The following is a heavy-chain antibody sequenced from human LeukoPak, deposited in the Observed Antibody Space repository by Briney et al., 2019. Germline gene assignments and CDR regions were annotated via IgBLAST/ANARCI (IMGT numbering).Heavy chain of an antibody. Sequence: SQTLSLTCTVSGGSISSGGYCWSWIRQHPGKGLEWIGYIYYSGSTYYNPSLKSRVTISVDTSKNQFSLKLSSVTAADTAVYYCARDHATVTRGWFDPWGQGTLVTVSS. J-gene: IGHJ5*02. D-gene: IGHD4-17*01. CDR3: ARDHATVTRGWFDP. V-gene: IGHV4-31*03. CDR1: GGSISSGGYC. CDR2: IYYSGST.